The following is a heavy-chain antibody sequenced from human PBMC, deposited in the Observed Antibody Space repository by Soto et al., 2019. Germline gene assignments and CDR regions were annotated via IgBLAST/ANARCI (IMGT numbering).Heavy chain of an antibody. CDR3: AYSPQVTVTTYYFEP. CDR1: EFSLSASGVG. J-gene: IGHJ4*02. Sequence: ITLKESGATLVKPTQTLTLTCNLSEFSLSASGVGVGWFRQPPGKALEWLALLYWGDDKRYRPSLKSRLSVTRDTSKNEVVLTMATMDPVDTGTYFRAYSPQVTVTTYYFEPWAQGTLVTVSA. D-gene: IGHD4-17*01. V-gene: IGHV2-5*02. CDR2: LYWGDDK.